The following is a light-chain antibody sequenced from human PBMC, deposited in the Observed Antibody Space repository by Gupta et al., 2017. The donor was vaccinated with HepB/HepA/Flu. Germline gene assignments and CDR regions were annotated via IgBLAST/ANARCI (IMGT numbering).Light chain of an antibody. J-gene: IGKJ4*01. V-gene: IGKV3-20*01. Sequence: EIVLTQSPGNLYLSPGERATLSCRASQSFTSGYLAWYQQKPGQAPRLLIYGASRRAAGIPDRFSGSESGTDFTLTISRLEPEDFAVYYCQHYDDTIPLSFGGGTKVEMK. CDR2: GAS. CDR3: QHYDDTIPLS. CDR1: QSFTSGY.